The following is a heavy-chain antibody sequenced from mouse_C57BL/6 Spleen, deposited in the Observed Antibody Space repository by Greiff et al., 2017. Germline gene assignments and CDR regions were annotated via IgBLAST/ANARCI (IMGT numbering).Heavy chain of an antibody. CDR2: IYPNIGGN. V-gene: IGHV1-34*01. J-gene: IGHJ2*01. CDR1: GYTFTDYY. D-gene: IGHD2-1*01. CDR3: ARKRNPDDNYSYMDY. Sequence: EVQLQPSGPELVQPGASVKMSCKASGYTFTDYYMHWVKQSHGTSLEWIGYIYPNIGGNGYNQKFKGKATLTVDKSSSTAYMELRSLTYEDSAVYYCARKRNPDDNYSYMDYWGQGTTLTVSS.